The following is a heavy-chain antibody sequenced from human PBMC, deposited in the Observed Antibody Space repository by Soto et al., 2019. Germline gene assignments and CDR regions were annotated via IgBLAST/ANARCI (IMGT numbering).Heavy chain of an antibody. Sequence: SETLSLTCAVYGGSFSGYYWSWIRQPPGKGLEWIGEINHSGSTNYKPSLKSRLTISVDTSKNQFSLKLSSVTAADTAVYYCARSYTGSKLDYWGQGTPVTVSS. CDR2: INHSGST. V-gene: IGHV4-34*01. D-gene: IGHD2-8*02. CDR1: GGSFSGYY. CDR3: ARSYTGSKLDY. J-gene: IGHJ4*02.